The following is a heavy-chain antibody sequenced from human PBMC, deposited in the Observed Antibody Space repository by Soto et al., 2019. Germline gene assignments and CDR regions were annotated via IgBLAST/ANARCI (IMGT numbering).Heavy chain of an antibody. CDR3: AKNRSQWELYSFDY. D-gene: IGHD1-26*01. CDR2: ISSSGGYT. J-gene: IGHJ4*02. V-gene: IGHV3-11*03. CDR1: GFTFSDYY. Sequence: PGGSLRLSCAASGFTFSDYYMSWIRQAPGKGLEWVSDISSSGGYTNYADSVKGRFTISRDNSKNPLYLQMNSLRAEDTAVYYYAKNRSQWELYSFDYWGQGPLVTASS.